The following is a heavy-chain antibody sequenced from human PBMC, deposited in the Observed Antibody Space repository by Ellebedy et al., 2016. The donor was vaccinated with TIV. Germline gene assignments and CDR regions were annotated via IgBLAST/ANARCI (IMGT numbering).Heavy chain of an antibody. CDR2: INPSGGST. D-gene: IGHD3-3*02. CDR1: GYTFTSYY. CDR3: ATFPYISTSSAY. V-gene: IGHV1-46*01. J-gene: IGHJ4*02. Sequence: ASVKVSCKASGYTFTSYYMHWVRQAPGQGLEWMGIINPSGGSTSYAQKFQGRVTMTRDMSINTGYMELSGLKSDDTAVYYCATFPYISTSSAYWGQGTLVTVSS.